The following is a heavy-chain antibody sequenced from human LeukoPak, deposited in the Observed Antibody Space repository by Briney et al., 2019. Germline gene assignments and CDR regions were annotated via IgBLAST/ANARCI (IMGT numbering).Heavy chain of an antibody. CDR2: ISASGRST. CDR1: GFTFSNAW. Sequence: HPGGSLRLSCAASGFTFSNAWMSWVRQAPGKGLEWVSSISASGRSTYYADSVKGRFTISRDNSKNTLYLQMNSLRAEDTAVYYCAKEDSIAAPYWGQGTLVTVSS. D-gene: IGHD6-13*01. J-gene: IGHJ4*02. V-gene: IGHV3-23*01. CDR3: AKEDSIAAPY.